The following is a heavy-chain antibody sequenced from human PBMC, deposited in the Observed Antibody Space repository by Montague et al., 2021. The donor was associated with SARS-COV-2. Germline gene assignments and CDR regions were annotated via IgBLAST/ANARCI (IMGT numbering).Heavy chain of an antibody. J-gene: IGHJ3*02. CDR3: ASMPWRKFYYDCSDYYDAFDI. CDR2: IYTSGST. CDR1: GGSISSGSYY. D-gene: IGHD3-22*01. Sequence: TLSLTCTVSGGSISSGSYYWSWNRQPAGKGLEWIGRIYTSGSTNYNPSLKSRVTISVDTSKNQFSLKLSSVTAADTAVYYCASMPWRKFYYDCSDYYDAFDIWGQGTMVTVSS. V-gene: IGHV4-61*02.